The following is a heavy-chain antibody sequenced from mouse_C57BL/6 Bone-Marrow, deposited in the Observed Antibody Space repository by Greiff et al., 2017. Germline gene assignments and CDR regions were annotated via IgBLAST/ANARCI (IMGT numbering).Heavy chain of an antibody. CDR1: GYTFTDYA. CDR2: IDPETGGT. J-gene: IGHJ3*01. V-gene: IGHV1-15*01. D-gene: IGHD2-4*01. CDR3: TRCYDYGGAWYGY. Sequence: VQLQQSGAELVRPGASVTLSCKASGYTFTDYAMHWVKQTPVHGLEWIGAIDPETGGTAYNQKFKGKAILTADKSSSTAYMELRSRTSEDSAVXYCTRCYDYGGAWYGYWGQGTLVTVSA.